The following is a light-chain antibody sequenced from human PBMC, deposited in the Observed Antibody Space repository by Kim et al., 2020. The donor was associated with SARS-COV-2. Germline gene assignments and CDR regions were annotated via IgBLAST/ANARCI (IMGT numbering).Light chain of an antibody. CDR2: DVS. CDR1: SSGVGGYNY. J-gene: IGLJ2*01. CDR3: SSYTSSSTPGVV. Sequence: SITTSCTRTSSGVGGYNYVSWYQQHPGKAPKLMIYDVSNRPSGVSNRFSGSKSGNTASLTISGLQAEDEADYYCSSYTSSSTPGVVFGGGTQLTVL. V-gene: IGLV2-14*03.